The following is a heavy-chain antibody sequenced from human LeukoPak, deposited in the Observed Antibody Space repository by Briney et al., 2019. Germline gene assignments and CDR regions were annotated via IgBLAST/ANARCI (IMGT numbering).Heavy chain of an antibody. CDR3: AKAFHSGCDAFDI. J-gene: IGHJ3*02. D-gene: IGHD6-19*01. Sequence: GGSLRLSCAASGFTFSSYGMSWVRQAPGKGLEWVSAISGSGGSTYYADSVKGRFTISRDNSKNTLYLQMNSLRAEDTAVYYCAKAFHSGCDAFDIWGQGTMVTVSS. CDR2: ISGSGGST. CDR1: GFTFSSYG. V-gene: IGHV3-23*01.